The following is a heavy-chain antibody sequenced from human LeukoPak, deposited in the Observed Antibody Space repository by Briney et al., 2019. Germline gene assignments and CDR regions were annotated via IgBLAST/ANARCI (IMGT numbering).Heavy chain of an antibody. V-gene: IGHV4-59*08. CDR3: ARRATYYYDSSGYLRQGNWFDP. Sequence: PSETLSLTCTVSGGSISSYYWSWIRQPPGKGLEWIGYIYYSGSTNYNPSLKSRVTISVDTSKNQFSLKLSSVTAADTAVYYCARRATYYYDSSGYLRQGNWFDPWGQGTLVTVSS. D-gene: IGHD3-22*01. J-gene: IGHJ5*02. CDR2: IYYSGST. CDR1: GGSISSYY.